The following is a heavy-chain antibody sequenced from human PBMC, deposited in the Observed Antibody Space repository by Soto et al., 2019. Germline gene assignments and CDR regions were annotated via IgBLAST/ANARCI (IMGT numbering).Heavy chain of an antibody. Sequence: GESLKISCKGSGYSFTSDWIAWVRQMPGKGLEWMGMIYPRDSYTKYSPSFQGHVTISADKSISTAYLQWSSLKASDTAMYYCAAEPEGGMDVWGQGTTVTVSS. CDR3: AAEPEGGMDV. D-gene: IGHD2-2*01. CDR1: GYSFTSDW. CDR2: IYPRDSYT. J-gene: IGHJ6*02. V-gene: IGHV5-10-1*01.